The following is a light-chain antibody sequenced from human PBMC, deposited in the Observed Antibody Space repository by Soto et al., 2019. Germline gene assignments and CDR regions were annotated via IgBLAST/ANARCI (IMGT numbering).Light chain of an antibody. J-gene: IGKJ2*01. Sequence: EIILTQSPASLSVSPGERATLSCRASQSVNNNLAWYQQKPGQAPRLLLYGASTRATGIPGRFRGSGSGTEFTLTITSLQSEDFAVYFCQQYNNLPPATFGQGTKLEIK. V-gene: IGKV3-15*01. CDR3: QQYNNLPPAT. CDR1: QSVNNN. CDR2: GAS.